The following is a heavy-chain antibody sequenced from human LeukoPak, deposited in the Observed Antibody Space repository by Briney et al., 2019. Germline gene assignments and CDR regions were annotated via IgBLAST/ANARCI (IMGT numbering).Heavy chain of an antibody. CDR3: ARGRRGPNRRYDAFDI. J-gene: IGHJ3*02. V-gene: IGHV4-34*01. CDR1: GGSFSGYY. Sequence: SETLSLTCAVYGGSFSGYYWSWIRQPPGKGLEWIGEINHSGSTNYSPSLKSRVTISVDTSKNQFSLKLSSVTAADTAVYYCARGRRGPNRRYDAFDIWGQGTMVTVSS. CDR2: INHSGST. D-gene: IGHD1-14*01.